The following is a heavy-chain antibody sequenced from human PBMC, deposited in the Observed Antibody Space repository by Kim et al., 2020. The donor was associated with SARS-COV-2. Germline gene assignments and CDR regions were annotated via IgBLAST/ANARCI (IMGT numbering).Heavy chain of an antibody. V-gene: IGHV5-51*01. D-gene: IGHD5-18*01. Sequence: TRYSASFQGQVTISADKSISTAYLQWSSLKASDTAMYYCARQGYSYGFGYWGQGTLVTVSS. CDR2: T. CDR3: ARQGYSYGFGY. J-gene: IGHJ4*02.